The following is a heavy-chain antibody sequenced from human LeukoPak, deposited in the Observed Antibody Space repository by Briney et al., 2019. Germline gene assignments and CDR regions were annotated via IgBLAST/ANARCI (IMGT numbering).Heavy chain of an antibody. CDR3: ARQGRISSGWKHGDY. V-gene: IGHV5-51*01. Sequence: GESLKISCKGSGYSFTSYWIGWVRQMPGKGLEWMGIIYPGDSDTRYSPSFQGQVTISADKSISTAYLQWSSLKASDTAMYYCARQGRISSGWKHGDYWGQGTLVTVSS. CDR1: GYSFTSYW. D-gene: IGHD6-19*01. J-gene: IGHJ4*02. CDR2: IYPGDSDT.